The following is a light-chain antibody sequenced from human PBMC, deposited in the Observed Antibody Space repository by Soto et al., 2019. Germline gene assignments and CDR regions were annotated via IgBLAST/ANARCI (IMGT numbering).Light chain of an antibody. CDR3: QQYYNSTT. J-gene: IGKJ5*01. V-gene: IGKV3-20*01. CDR2: GAS. CDR1: QSVSSSY. Sequence: EILLTQSPVTLSFSPWERATLSCRASQSVSSSYLAWYQQKPGQAPRLLIYGASSRATGIPDRFSGSGSGTDFSLTISRLEPEDFAVYYCQQYYNSTTLGQGTRLEIK.